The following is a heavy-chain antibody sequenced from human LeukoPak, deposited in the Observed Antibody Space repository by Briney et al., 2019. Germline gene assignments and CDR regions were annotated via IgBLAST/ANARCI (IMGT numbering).Heavy chain of an antibody. D-gene: IGHD3-22*01. J-gene: IGHJ4*02. CDR3: ARSFDTRQYYYDSIGYYGLSDY. Sequence: SETLSLTCTVSGYSISSGYYWGWIRQPPGKGLEWIGSIYHSGSTYYNPSLKSRVTISVDTSKNQFSLKLSSVTAADTAVYYCARSFDTRQYYYDSIGYYGLSDYWGQGTLVTVSS. V-gene: IGHV4-38-2*02. CDR2: IYHSGST. CDR1: GYSISSGYY.